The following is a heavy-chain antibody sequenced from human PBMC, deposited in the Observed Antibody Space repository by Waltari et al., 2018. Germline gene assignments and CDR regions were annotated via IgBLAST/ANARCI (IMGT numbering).Heavy chain of an antibody. J-gene: IGHJ3*02. V-gene: IGHV3-7*01. CDR2: INESGSKK. CDR1: GFSLTYYW. CDR3: ARDDNINGASDAFDI. Sequence: EVSLVESGGELAQPGESLRLSCAASGFSLTYYWMSWVRQVPGKGLEWVADINESGSKKYYVDSVKGRFTISRDNAKNSVDLQMNSLRVEDTAVYYCARDDNINGASDAFDIWGQGTMVTVSS. D-gene: IGHD2-8*01.